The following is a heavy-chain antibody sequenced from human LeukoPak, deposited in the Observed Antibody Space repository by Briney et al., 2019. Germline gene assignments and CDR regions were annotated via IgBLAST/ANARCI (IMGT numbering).Heavy chain of an antibody. Sequence: ASVKVSCKVSGYTFTDYYMHWVQQAPGKGLEWMGLVDPEDGETIYAEKFQGRVTITADTSTDTAYMELSSLRSEDTAVYYCARVEVGAQTVTAHDAFDIWGQGTMVTVSS. CDR3: ARVEVGAQTVTAHDAFDI. CDR2: VDPEDGET. J-gene: IGHJ3*02. CDR1: GYTFTDYY. D-gene: IGHD1-26*01. V-gene: IGHV1-69-2*01.